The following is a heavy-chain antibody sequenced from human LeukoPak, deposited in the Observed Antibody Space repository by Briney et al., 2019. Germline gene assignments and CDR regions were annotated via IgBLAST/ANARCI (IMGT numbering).Heavy chain of an antibody. CDR2: IYSSGSR. V-gene: IGHV4-4*07. Sequence: SETLSLTCTVSGDSLDGHYWYWIRQPAGKGLEWIGRIYSSGSRNYAPSLKSRVTMSIDTSKKSLSLKLNTVTAADTAVYYCARLNGDGFDIWGQGAEVTVSS. J-gene: IGHJ3*02. CDR3: ARLNGDGFDI. CDR1: GDSLDGHY. D-gene: IGHD2-8*01.